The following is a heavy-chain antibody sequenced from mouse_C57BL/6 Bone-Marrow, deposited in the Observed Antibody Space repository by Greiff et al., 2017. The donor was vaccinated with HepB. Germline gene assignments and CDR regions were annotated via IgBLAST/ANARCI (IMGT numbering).Heavy chain of an antibody. D-gene: IGHD1-1*01. CDR1: GYTFTDYE. Sequence: QVQLQQSGAELVRPGASVTLSCKASGYTFTDYEMHWVEQTPVHGLEWIGAIDPETGGTAYNQKFKGKAILTADKSSSTAYMELRSLTSEDSAVYYCTRATVVEEYYDYWGQGTTLTVSS. J-gene: IGHJ2*01. CDR2: IDPETGGT. CDR3: TRATVVEEYYDY. V-gene: IGHV1-15*01.